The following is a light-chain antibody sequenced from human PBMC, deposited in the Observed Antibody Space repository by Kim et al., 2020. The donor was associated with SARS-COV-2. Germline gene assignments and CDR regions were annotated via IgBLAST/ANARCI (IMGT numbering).Light chain of an antibody. CDR3: QQYDNLPLS. CDR2: DAS. Sequence: DTQMTQSPSPLSAYVGDRVTITCQASQDISHYLTWYQQKPGKAPKLLIYDASSLETGVPSRFSGSGSGTDFTLTISSLQPEDIATYYCQQYDNLPLSFGQGTKLEI. V-gene: IGKV1-33*01. J-gene: IGKJ2*01. CDR1: QDISHY.